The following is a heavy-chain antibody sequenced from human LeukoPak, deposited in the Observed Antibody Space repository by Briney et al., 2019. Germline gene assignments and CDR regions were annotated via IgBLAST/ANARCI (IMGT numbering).Heavy chain of an antibody. CDR1: GYTFTNYD. D-gene: IGHD3-10*01. J-gene: IGHJ5*02. V-gene: IGHV1-8*01. CDR3: ARGSSGDYSVSGSAWFDP. CDR2: MNPNSGNT. Sequence: ASVKVSCKASGYTFTNYDINWVRLATGQGLEWMGWMNPNSGNTGYAQKFQGRVTMTRNTSVSTAYMDLSSLRSEDTAVYYCARGSSGDYSVSGSAWFDPWGQGTLVTVSS.